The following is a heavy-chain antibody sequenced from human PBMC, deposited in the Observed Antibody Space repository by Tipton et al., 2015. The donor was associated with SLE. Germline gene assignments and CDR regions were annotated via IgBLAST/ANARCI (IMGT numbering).Heavy chain of an antibody. Sequence: TLSLTCTVSGGSVSNSLYFWGWIRQPPGKGLEWIGTLYYSGSTNYNPSLKSRVTISVDTSKNQFSLKLSSVTAADTAVYYCARGGIRWYSSRLYYYYGMDVWGQGTTVTVSS. CDR3: ARGGIRWYSSRLYYYYGMDV. CDR2: LYYSGST. J-gene: IGHJ6*02. V-gene: IGHV4-39*07. CDR1: GGSVSNSLYF. D-gene: IGHD6-13*01.